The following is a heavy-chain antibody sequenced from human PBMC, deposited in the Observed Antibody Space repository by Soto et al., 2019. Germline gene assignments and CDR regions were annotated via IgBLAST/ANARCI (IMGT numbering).Heavy chain of an antibody. Sequence: EASVKVSCKPSGYTLNTYYLHWVRQAPGQGLEWMGLIHPSGGGSTYAQKFLGRVTMTRDTSTSTVFMELSSLRSADTAVYYCARGGHIAVVTASFDYWGQGTLVTSPQ. D-gene: IGHD2-21*02. J-gene: IGHJ4*02. V-gene: IGHV1-46*02. CDR2: IHPSGGGS. CDR3: ARGGHIAVVTASFDY. CDR1: GYTLNTYY.